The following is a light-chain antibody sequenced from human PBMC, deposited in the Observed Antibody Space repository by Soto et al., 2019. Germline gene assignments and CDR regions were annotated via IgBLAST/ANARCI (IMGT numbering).Light chain of an antibody. Sequence: QSVRTQPPSVSGGPGQRVTISCTGSSSNIGAGYDVHWYQQLPGTAPKLLIYGNSNRPSGVPDRFSGSKSGTSASLAITGLQAEDEADYYCQSYDSSLSGYVFGTGTKVTVL. J-gene: IGLJ1*01. CDR2: GNS. CDR1: SSNIGAGYD. CDR3: QSYDSSLSGYV. V-gene: IGLV1-40*01.